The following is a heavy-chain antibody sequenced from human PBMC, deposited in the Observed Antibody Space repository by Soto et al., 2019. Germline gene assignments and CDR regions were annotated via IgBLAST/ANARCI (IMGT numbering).Heavy chain of an antibody. CDR3: TTDLQAYCDGTTCYAGNYYYGDMDV. V-gene: IGHV3-15*01. CDR1: GFSFRNAW. CDR2: IKSQGDGGTR. Sequence: GGSLRLSCAASGFSFRNAWMSWVRQAPGKGLEWVGHIKSQGDGGTRDYAAPVKGRFTISRDDSKNTLFLQMNSLKNEDTAVYFCTTDLQAYCDGTTCYAGNYYYGDMDVWGQGTTVTVSS. D-gene: IGHD2-2*01. J-gene: IGHJ6*02.